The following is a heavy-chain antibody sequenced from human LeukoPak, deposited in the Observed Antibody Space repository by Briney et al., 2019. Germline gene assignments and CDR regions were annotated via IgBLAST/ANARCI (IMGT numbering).Heavy chain of an antibody. CDR2: ISGSGGST. Sequence: PGGSLRLSCAASGFTFSSYAMSWVRQAPGKGLEWVSAISGSGGSTYYADSVKGRFTISRDNSKNTLYLQMNSLRAEDTAVYYCAKDLELWFGELLVGEFDYWGQGTLVTVSS. J-gene: IGHJ4*02. CDR3: AKDLELWFGELLVGEFDY. CDR1: GFTFSSYA. D-gene: IGHD3-10*01. V-gene: IGHV3-23*01.